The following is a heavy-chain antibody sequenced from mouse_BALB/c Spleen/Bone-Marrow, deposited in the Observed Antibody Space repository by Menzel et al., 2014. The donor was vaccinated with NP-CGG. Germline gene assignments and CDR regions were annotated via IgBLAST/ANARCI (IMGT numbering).Heavy chain of an antibody. D-gene: IGHD2-3*01. J-gene: IGHJ2*01. CDR2: ISYSGST. Sequence: VQLQQPGPGLVKPSQSLSLTCTVTGYSITSDYAWNWIRQSPGNKLEWMGYISYSGSTSYNPSLKSRISITRDTSKNQFFLQLNSVTTEDTATYYCATYDGYCFDYWGQGTPLTVSS. CDR3: ATYDGYCFDY. CDR1: GYSITSDYA. V-gene: IGHV3-2*02.